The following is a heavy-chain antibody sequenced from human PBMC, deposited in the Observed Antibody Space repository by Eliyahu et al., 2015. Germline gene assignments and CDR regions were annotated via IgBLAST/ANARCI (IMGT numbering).Heavy chain of an antibody. V-gene: IGHV4-4*02. J-gene: IGHJ3*02. D-gene: IGHD3-3*01. CDR2: IYHSGST. Sequence: QVQLQESGPGLVKPSGTLSLTCAXSGGPFTGVNWWXWXRQPPGKGLEWIGEIYHSGSTNYNPSLKSRVTISVDKSKNQFSLKLSSVTAADTAVYYCARESGGAFDIWGQGTMVTVSS. CDR1: GGPFTGVNW. CDR3: ARESGGAFDI.